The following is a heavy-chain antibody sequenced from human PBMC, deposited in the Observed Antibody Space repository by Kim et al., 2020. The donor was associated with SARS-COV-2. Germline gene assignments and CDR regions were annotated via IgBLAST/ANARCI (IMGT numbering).Heavy chain of an antibody. CDR3: VRDRWGGAFDI. V-gene: IGHV3-48*02. J-gene: IGHJ3*02. D-gene: IGHD3-16*01. CDR2: ITKDSATI. Sequence: GGSLRLSCATSGFTFSAYDMNWVRLPPGRGLEWLSFITKDSATIYYADSVKGRFTVSRDNAKNSLYLQMNSLRDEDTGVYYCVRDRWGGAFDICGQGRMVCVTS. CDR1: GFTFSAYD.